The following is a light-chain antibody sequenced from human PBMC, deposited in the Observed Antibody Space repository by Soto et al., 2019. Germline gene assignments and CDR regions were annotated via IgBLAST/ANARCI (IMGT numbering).Light chain of an antibody. CDR3: AAWDASLSGWV. CDR1: SSNIGSNY. Sequence: QPVLTQPPSASGTPGQRVTISCSGSSSNIGSNYVYWYQQLPGTAPKLLIYRNNQRPSGVPDRFSGSKSGTSASLAISGLRSEDEADYYCAAWDASLSGWVFGGGTKLTVL. V-gene: IGLV1-47*01. J-gene: IGLJ3*02. CDR2: RNN.